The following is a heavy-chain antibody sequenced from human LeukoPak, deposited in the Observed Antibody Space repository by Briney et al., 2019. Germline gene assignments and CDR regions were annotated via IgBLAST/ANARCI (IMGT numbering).Heavy chain of an antibody. D-gene: IGHD2-8*01. CDR1: GFTFSSYG. V-gene: IGHV3-33*06. CDR3: AKMVREFYTISYYFDY. J-gene: IGHJ4*02. Sequence: GGSLRLSCAASGFTFSSYGMHWVRQAPGKGLEWVAVIWYDGSNKYYADSVKGRFTISRDNSKSTLYLQMNSLRAEDTAVYYCAKMVREFYTISYYFDYWGQGTLVTVSS. CDR2: IWYDGSNK.